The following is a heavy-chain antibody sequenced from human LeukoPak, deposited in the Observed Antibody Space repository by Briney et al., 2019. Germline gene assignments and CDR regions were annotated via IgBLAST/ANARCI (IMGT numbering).Heavy chain of an antibody. D-gene: IGHD3-22*01. CDR3: ARTTYDSSGYYYVVDPTLSVAFDI. CDR2: IYHSGST. Sequence: SGTLSLTCAVSGGSISSSNWWSWVRQPLGKGLEWIGEIYHSGSTNYNPSLKSRVTISVDKSKNQFSLKLSSVTAADTAVYYCARTTYDSSGYYYVVDPTLSVAFDIWGQGTMVTVSS. J-gene: IGHJ3*02. CDR1: GGSISSSNW. V-gene: IGHV4-4*02.